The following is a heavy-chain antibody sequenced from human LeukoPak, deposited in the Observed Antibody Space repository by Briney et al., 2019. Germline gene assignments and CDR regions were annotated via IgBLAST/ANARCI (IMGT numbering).Heavy chain of an antibody. Sequence: GGSLRLSCAASGFMFNSFGMSWVRQPPGKGLEWVSTISGSSTSTYYAESVKGRFTISRENSKNTLYLQMNSLRAEDTAVYYCAKKDYYDSSGYYDYWGQGTLVTVSS. D-gene: IGHD3-22*01. CDR2: ISGSSTST. J-gene: IGHJ4*02. V-gene: IGHV3-23*01. CDR1: GFMFNSFG. CDR3: AKKDYYDSSGYYDY.